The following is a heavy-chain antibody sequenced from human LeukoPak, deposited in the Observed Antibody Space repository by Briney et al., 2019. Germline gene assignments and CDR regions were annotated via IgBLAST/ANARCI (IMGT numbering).Heavy chain of an antibody. CDR3: ARDAFSYYYYYMDV. CDR2: ISYDGINK. J-gene: IGHJ6*03. Sequence: GGSLRLSCAASGFTFSSYAMHWVRQAPGKGLEWVAVISYDGINKYYADSVKGRFTISRDNSKNTLYLQMNSLRTEDTAVYYCARDAFSYYYYYMDVWGKGTTVTVSS. CDR1: GFTFSSYA. V-gene: IGHV3-30*04.